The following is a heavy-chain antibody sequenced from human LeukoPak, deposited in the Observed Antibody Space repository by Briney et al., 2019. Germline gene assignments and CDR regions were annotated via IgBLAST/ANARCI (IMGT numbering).Heavy chain of an antibody. V-gene: IGHV3-7*01. Sequence: GGSLRLSCEASGFTFSNYAMSWVRQAPGKGLEWVASIKQDGSEKYYVDSVKGRFTTSRDNAAKSLYLQMNSLRAEDMAVYYCARGVFSFDYWGQGTLVTVSS. CDR2: IKQDGSEK. J-gene: IGHJ4*02. CDR3: ARGVFSFDY. D-gene: IGHD6-13*01. CDR1: GFTFSNYA.